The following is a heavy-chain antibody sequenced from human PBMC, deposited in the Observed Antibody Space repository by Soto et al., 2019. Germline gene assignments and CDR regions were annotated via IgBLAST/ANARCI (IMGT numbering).Heavy chain of an antibody. V-gene: IGHV1-8*01. CDR2: MNPNSGNT. CDR3: ARATFGTRPQSYYMDF. Sequence: ASVKVSCKASGYTFTSYDINWVRQATGQGLEWMGWMNPNSGNTGYAQKFQGRVTMTRNTSISTAYMELSSLRSEDTAVYYCARATFGTRPQSYYMDFWGKGTTVTVSS. CDR1: GYTFTSYD. J-gene: IGHJ6*03. D-gene: IGHD1-1*01.